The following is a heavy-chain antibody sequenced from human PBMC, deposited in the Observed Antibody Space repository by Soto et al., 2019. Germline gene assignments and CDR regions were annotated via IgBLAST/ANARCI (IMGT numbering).Heavy chain of an antibody. D-gene: IGHD3-22*01. CDR2: ISGYNGNT. CDR3: ARDPRTYYYDTTGSPIDF. J-gene: IGHJ4*02. CDR1: GYTFSNYG. V-gene: IGHV1-18*01. Sequence: WASVKVSCKASGYTFSNYGISWVRQAPGQGLEWMGWISGYNGNTNYAQKLQDRIAMTTDIPTNTAYMELRSLRSDDTAVYYCARDPRTYYYDTTGSPIDFWGQGTLVTVSS.